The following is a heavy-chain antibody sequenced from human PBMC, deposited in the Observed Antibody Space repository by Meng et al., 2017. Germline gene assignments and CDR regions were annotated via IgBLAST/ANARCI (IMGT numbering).Heavy chain of an antibody. V-gene: IGHV3-48*03. D-gene: IGHD3-22*01. CDR1: GFTFGSYA. Sequence: GESLKISCAASGFTFGSYAMSWVRQAPGKGLEWVSYISSSGSTIYYADSVKGRFTISRDNAKNSLYLQMNSLRAEDTAVYYCAREADYYYDSSGYYPLDAFDIWGQGTMVTVSS. J-gene: IGHJ3*02. CDR3: AREADYYYDSSGYYPLDAFDI. CDR2: ISSSGSTI.